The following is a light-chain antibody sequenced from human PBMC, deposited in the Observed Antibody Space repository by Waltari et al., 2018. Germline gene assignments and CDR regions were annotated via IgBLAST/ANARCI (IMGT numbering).Light chain of an antibody. V-gene: IGKV3D-15*01. CDR2: YAN. CDR3: QQSRQWPRRT. J-gene: IGKJ2*01. Sequence: EIVMTQSPVTMSVSPGEGVTLSCTASASVGPDVAWYRHKPGQPPRLLIYYANARATGVPARISGSGSGTDFTLTISSLEPEDFAFYYCQQSRQWPRRTFGQGTKLEI. CDR1: ASVGPD.